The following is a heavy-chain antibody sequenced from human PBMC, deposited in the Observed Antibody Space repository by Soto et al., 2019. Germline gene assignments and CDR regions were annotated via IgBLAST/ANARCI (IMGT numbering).Heavy chain of an antibody. Sequence: QVQLQESGPGLVKPSETLFLTCSVSGGSISDYYWSWIRQPPGRGLEWIGYIYKSGSTNYNPSLKSRVTISVDTSKNLFSLKLSSVTAADTAVYYCARDQNGSPHFDYWGQGTLVTVSS. V-gene: IGHV4-59*01. CDR3: ARDQNGSPHFDY. D-gene: IGHD1-26*01. CDR2: IYKSGST. CDR1: GGSISDYY. J-gene: IGHJ4*02.